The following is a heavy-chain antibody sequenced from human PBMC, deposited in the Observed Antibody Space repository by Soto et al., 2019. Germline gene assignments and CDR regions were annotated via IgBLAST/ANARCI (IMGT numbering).Heavy chain of an antibody. J-gene: IGHJ6*02. V-gene: IGHV4-34*01. CDR3: ARGRNYDFWSGSIYYYYGMDV. CDR2: INHSGST. CDR1: GGSFSGYY. Sequence: QVQLQQWGAGLLKPLETLSLTCAVYGGSFSGYYWSWIRQPPGKGLEWIGEINHSGSTNYNPSLKSRVTISVDTSKNQFSLKLSSVTAADTAVYYCARGRNYDFWSGSIYYYYGMDVWGQGTTVTVSS. D-gene: IGHD3-3*01.